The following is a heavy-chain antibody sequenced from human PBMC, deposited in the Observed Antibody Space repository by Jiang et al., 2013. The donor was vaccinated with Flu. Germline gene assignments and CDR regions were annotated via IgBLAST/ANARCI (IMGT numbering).Heavy chain of an antibody. CDR3: ARRASGGNDRDAFDT. V-gene: IGHV5-51*01. CDR1: GYKFSNYW. D-gene: IGHD5-12*01. CDR2: VNPRDSET. Sequence: VRRPGEALKISCQGAGYKFSNYWIGWVRQVSGKGLEWMGVVNPRDSETRYSPSFQGRVTMSADKSTNIAYLELSSLKAPDTATYYCARRASGGNDRDAFDTWGQGTLVTVSS. J-gene: IGHJ3*02.